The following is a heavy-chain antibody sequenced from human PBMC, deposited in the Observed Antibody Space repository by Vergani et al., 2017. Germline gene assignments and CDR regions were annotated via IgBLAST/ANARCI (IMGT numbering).Heavy chain of an antibody. V-gene: IGHV3-74*01. Sequence: EVQLVESGGGLIHPGGSLRLSCEGSGFSFSGYLMHWVRQSPEKGLVWVSRIKSDGSITNYADSVKGRFTISRDNAKNTLYLEMNSLRGDDTAIYYCVRARCSGPCFMSNWFDSWGQGTLVTVS. CDR2: IKSDGSIT. D-gene: IGHD5-12*01. CDR3: VRARCSGPCFMSNWFDS. J-gene: IGHJ5*01. CDR1: GFSFSGYL.